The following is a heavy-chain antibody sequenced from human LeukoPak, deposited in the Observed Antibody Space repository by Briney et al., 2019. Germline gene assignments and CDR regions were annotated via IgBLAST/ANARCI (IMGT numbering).Heavy chain of an antibody. J-gene: IGHJ6*02. Sequence: GASVKVSCKASGYTFTGYYMHWVRQAPGQGLEWMGWINPNSGGTNYAQKFQGRVTMTRDTSISTAYMELSRLRSDDTAVYYCARAGYSSSWYYYYGMDVWGQGTTVTVPS. CDR3: ARAGYSSSWYYYYGMDV. V-gene: IGHV1-2*02. CDR2: INPNSGGT. D-gene: IGHD6-13*01. CDR1: GYTFTGYY.